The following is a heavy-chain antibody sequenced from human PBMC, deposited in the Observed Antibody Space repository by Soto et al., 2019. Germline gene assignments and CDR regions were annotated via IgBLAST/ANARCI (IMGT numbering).Heavy chain of an antibody. CDR1: GYTFSSYY. V-gene: IGHV1-46*01. CDR3: ARGLVLCRVVF. D-gene: IGHD3-10*02. CDR2: INPSDGST. J-gene: IGHJ4*03. Sequence: ASVKVSCKASGYTFSSYYMHWVRQAPGQGLEWMGIINPSDGSTNYAPKFQGRVSMTSDTSTTTVYMELRSLRSDDTAVYYCARGLVLCRVVFWGQGTMVTVSS.